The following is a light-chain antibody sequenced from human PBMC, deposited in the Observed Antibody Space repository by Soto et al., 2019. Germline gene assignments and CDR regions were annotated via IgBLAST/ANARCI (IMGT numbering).Light chain of an antibody. CDR3: LLSYSGGGGV. CDR1: TGPVTSGHY. CDR2: DTS. Sequence: QTVVTQEPSLTVSPGGTVTLTCGSSTGPVTSGHYPYWFQQKPGQAPRTLIYDTSNKHSWTPARFSGSLLGGKAALNLSGAQHEDEAEFSCLLSYSGGGGVFGGGTKLTVL. J-gene: IGLJ2*01. V-gene: IGLV7-46*01.